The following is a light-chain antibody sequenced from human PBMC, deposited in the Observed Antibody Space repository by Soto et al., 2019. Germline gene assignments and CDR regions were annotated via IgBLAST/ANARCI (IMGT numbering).Light chain of an antibody. CDR2: EVS. CDR3: CSYAGSYV. CDR1: SSDVGSYNL. V-gene: IGLV2-23*02. Sequence: QSVLTQPASVSGSPGQSITISCTGTSSDVGSYNLVSWYQQHPGKAPKLMIYEVSKRPSGVSNRFSGSKSGNTASLTISGLQAEDEADYYYCSYAGSYVFGTGTKVTVL. J-gene: IGLJ1*01.